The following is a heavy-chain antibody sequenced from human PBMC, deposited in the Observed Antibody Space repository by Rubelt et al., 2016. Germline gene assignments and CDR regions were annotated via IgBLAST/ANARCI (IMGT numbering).Heavy chain of an antibody. CDR1: GFTFSGIW. J-gene: IGHJ6*02. Sequence: EVQLVQSGGGLVQPGGSLRLSCAASGFTFSGIWMHWARQGPGKGLVWVSRINYDGSGTTHADSVKGRFTISRDNAKNTLYLQMNSLRAEDTAVYYCARGQYYGMDVWGQGTTVTVSS. V-gene: IGHV3-74*01. CDR2: INYDGSGT. CDR3: ARGQYYGMDV.